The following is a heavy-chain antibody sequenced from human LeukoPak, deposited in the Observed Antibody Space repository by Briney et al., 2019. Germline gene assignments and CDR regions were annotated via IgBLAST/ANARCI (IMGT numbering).Heavy chain of an antibody. V-gene: IGHV1-18*01. Sequence: ASVKVSCKASGYTFTSYGISWVRQAPGQGLEWMGWVSAYNGNTNYAQKLQGRVTMTTDTSTSTAYMELRSLRSDDTAVYYCARYGDFWSGYSYYFDYWGQGTLVTVSS. J-gene: IGHJ4*02. CDR1: GYTFTSYG. D-gene: IGHD3-3*01. CDR3: ARYGDFWSGYSYYFDY. CDR2: VSAYNGNT.